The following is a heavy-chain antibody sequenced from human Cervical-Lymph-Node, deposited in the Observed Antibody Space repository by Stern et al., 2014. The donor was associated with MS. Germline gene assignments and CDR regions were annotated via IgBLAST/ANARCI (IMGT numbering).Heavy chain of an antibody. V-gene: IGHV5-51*03. CDR2: IYPDDSDI. D-gene: IGHD1-1*01. J-gene: IGHJ6*02. CDR3: ARPPPRRKWDDPNYGMDV. Sequence: EVHLVESGAEVKKPGESLKISCKGSGYTFTNNWIAWVRQMPGKGLEWMGIIYPDDSDIRYSPSLQGQVTISADKSTSPAYLQWSSLKAADSAVYYCARPPPRRKWDDPNYGMDVWGQGTTVTVSS. CDR1: GYTFTNNW.